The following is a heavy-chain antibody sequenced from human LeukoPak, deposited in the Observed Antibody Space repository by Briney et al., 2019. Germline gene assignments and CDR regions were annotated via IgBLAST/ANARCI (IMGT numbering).Heavy chain of an antibody. V-gene: IGHV4-39*07. D-gene: IGHD5-12*01. CDR2: ISYSGRT. CDR1: GGAISSNNYY. J-gene: IGHJ4*02. Sequence: SETLSLTCTVPGGAISSNNYYWGWVRQPPGKGLEWIATISYSGRTYYNPSLTSQVTISIDTSKNQFSLKLTSVTAADTAVYYCAREMAVGYGVDWGQGTLVTVSS. CDR3: AREMAVGYGVD.